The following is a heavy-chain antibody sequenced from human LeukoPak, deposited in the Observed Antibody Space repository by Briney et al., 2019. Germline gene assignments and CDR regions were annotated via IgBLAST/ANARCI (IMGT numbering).Heavy chain of an antibody. D-gene: IGHD6-19*01. CDR1: GFTFSNYE. CDR3: ARGAVAGTAWVHFDY. V-gene: IGHV3-48*03. Sequence: GGSLRLSCAASGFTFSNYEMNWVRQPPGKGLEWVSYISSSGNTIYYADSVKGRFTISRDNARNSLYLQMNSLRDEDTAVYYCARGAVAGTAWVHFDYWGQGTLVTVSS. CDR2: ISSSGNTI. J-gene: IGHJ4*02.